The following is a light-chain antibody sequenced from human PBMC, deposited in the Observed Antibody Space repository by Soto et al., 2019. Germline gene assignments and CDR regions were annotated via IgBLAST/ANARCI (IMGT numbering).Light chain of an antibody. CDR2: GPS. J-gene: IGKJ4*01. CDR1: QSISTY. CDR3: QQRFTTPLT. V-gene: IGKV1-39*01. Sequence: DIQMTQSPSSLSASVGDRVTITCRASQSISTYLSWYQHSLGKAPKLLIYGPSNLQSGVPSRFSGSGSGTEFTLTISSLHPEDFATYYCQQRFTTPLTFGGGTKVELK.